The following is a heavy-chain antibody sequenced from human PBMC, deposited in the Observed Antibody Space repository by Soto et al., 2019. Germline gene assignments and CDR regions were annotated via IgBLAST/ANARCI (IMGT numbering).Heavy chain of an antibody. J-gene: IGHJ6*02. CDR3: VRQGFGVLHGLVDV. V-gene: IGHV4-59*08. CDR2: IDNGGGT. CDR1: SDSRSSHK. D-gene: IGHD3-10*01. Sequence: PSVTLSLTCTVSSDSRSSHKWSWIRQPPGKGLEWIGYIDNGGGTSYNPSLRSRVTMSVDTSTLQFTLKLSSVTAADTAVYYCVRQGFGVLHGLVDVWGQGTMVTVSS.